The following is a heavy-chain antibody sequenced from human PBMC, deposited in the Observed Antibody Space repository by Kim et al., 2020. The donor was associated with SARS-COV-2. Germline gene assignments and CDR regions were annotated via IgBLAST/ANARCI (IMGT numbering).Heavy chain of an antibody. CDR1: GFTFSSYS. Sequence: GGSLRLSCAASGFTFSSYSMNWVRQAPGKGLEWVSSISSSSSYIYYADSVKGRFTISRDNAKNSLYLQMNSLRAEDTAVYYCASHGAYYDILTGYLLGGMDVWGQGTTVTVSS. J-gene: IGHJ6*02. V-gene: IGHV3-21*01. D-gene: IGHD3-9*01. CDR3: ASHGAYYDILTGYLLGGMDV. CDR2: ISSSSSYI.